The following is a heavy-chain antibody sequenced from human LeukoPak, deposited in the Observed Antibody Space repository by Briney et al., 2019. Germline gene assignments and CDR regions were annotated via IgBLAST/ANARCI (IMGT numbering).Heavy chain of an antibody. CDR1: GFTFSSYG. Sequence: PGGSLRLSCAASGFTFSSYGMHWVRQAPGKGLEWVAVISYDGSNKYYADSVKGRFTISRDNSKNTLYLQMNSLRAEDTAVYYCAKDGGYSYGRLDYWGQGTLVTVSS. D-gene: IGHD5-18*01. J-gene: IGHJ4*02. V-gene: IGHV3-30*18. CDR3: AKDGGYSYGRLDY. CDR2: ISYDGSNK.